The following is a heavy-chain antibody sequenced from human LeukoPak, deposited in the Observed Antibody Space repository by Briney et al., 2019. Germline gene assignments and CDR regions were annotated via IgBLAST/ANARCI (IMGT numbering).Heavy chain of an antibody. CDR1: GGSISISNYY. CDR3: VRDAMIRGDDFDY. J-gene: IGHJ4*02. V-gene: IGHV4-39*07. CDR2: MSYSGRT. D-gene: IGHD3-10*01. Sequence: SETLSLTCTVSGGSISISNYYWGWIRQPPGKGLEWIGSMSYSGRTYYNPSLKTRVTVSLDTSKNQFSLNLISVTAADTAVYFCVRDAMIRGDDFDYWGQGTLVTVSS.